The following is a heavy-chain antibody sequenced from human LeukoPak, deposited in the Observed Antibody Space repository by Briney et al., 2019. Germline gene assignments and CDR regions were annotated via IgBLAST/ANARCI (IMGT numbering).Heavy chain of an antibody. Sequence: PSETLSLTCTVSGGSISSYYWSWIRQPAGKGLEWIGRIYTSGSTNYNPSLKSRVTISVDTSKNQFSLKLSSVTAADTAVYYCARQGPMADIVVVPAANNIDYWGQGTLVTVSS. CDR2: IYTSGST. V-gene: IGHV4-4*07. D-gene: IGHD2-2*01. CDR1: GGSISSYY. CDR3: ARQGPMADIVVVPAANNIDY. J-gene: IGHJ4*02.